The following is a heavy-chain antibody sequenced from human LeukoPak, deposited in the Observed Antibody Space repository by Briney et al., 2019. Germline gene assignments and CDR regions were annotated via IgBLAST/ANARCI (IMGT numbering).Heavy chain of an antibody. D-gene: IGHD4-17*01. Sequence: GGSLRLSCAASGFTFSSYSMNWVRQAPGKGLEWVSSISSSSSYIYYADSVKGRFTISRDNAKNSLYLQMNSLRAEDTAVYYCARGGEEPYGDYVDAFDIWGQGTMVTVSS. CDR2: ISSSSSYI. V-gene: IGHV3-21*01. J-gene: IGHJ3*02. CDR1: GFTFSSYS. CDR3: ARGGEEPYGDYVDAFDI.